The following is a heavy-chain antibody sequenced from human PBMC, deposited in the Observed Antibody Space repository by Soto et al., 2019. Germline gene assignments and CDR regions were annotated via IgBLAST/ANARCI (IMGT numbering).Heavy chain of an antibody. V-gene: IGHV3-11*01. CDR3: ARDKGQLVPADGY. J-gene: IGHJ4*02. D-gene: IGHD6-6*01. CDR2: ITGSGSSI. CDR1: GFTFSYYY. Sequence: PGGSLRLSCAASGFTFSYYYMSWIRQAPGKGLEWVSYITGSGSSIYYADSVKGRFTISRDNAKNSLYLQMNSLRAEDTAVYYCARDKGQLVPADGYWGQGTLVTVSS.